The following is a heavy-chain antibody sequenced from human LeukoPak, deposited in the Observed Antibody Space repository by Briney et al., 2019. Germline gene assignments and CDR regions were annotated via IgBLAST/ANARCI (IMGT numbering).Heavy chain of an antibody. V-gene: IGHV3-53*01. CDR1: GFIASSNY. D-gene: IGHD2-15*01. CDR2: IYSGGST. CDR3: ATGGRSGVAFES. Sequence: AGGSVRLSCTASGFIASSNYMSWVPQAPGKGLEWVSLIYSGGSTYYADAVMGRSTISRDKSNNTLYLQMNSLRAEDTAVYYCATGGRSGVAFESWGQGTLVTVSS. J-gene: IGHJ4*02.